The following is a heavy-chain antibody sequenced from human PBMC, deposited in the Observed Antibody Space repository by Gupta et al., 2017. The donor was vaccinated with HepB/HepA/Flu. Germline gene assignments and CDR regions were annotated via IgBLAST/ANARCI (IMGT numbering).Heavy chain of an antibody. CDR2: ISYDGGSE. CDR3: AKGAVAFSNFGWFDP. J-gene: IGHJ5*02. V-gene: IGHV3-30*18. Sequence: QVQRVESGGGVVQPGTSLRLSCAASGFTFRAYGMHWFRQAPGEGLEWVALISYDGGSEDYADSVKGRFTISRDNSKNTLYLQMNSLRTEDTAVYYCAKGAVAFSNFGWFDPWGQGTLVTVSS. D-gene: IGHD4-11*01. CDR1: GFTFRAYG.